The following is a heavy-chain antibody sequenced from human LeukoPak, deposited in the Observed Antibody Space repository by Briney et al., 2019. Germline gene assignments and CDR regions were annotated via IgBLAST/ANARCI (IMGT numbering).Heavy chain of an antibody. Sequence: ASVKVSCKASGYTFTCYYMHWVRHAPGQGLEWMGWINPNSGGTNYAQKFQGRVTMTRDTSISTAYMELSRLRSDDTAVYYCARAGFGGFAFDSWGERTMVTVSS. D-gene: IGHD3-16*01. V-gene: IGHV1-2*02. CDR1: GYTFTCYY. CDR2: INPNSGGT. J-gene: IGHJ3*02. CDR3: ARAGFGGFAFDS.